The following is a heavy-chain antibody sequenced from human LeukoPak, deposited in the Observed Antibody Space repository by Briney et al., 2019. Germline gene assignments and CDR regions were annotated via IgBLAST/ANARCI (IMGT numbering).Heavy chain of an antibody. CDR1: GGSISSYY. V-gene: IGHV4-59*01. J-gene: IGHJ3*02. CDR3: ARGDNDSSGYYIRDSLDAFDI. Sequence: SETLSLTCTVSGGSISSYYWSWIRQPPGKGLEWIGYIYYSGSTNYNPSLKSRVTISVDTSKNQFSLKLSSVTAADTAVYYCARGDNDSSGYYIRDSLDAFDIWGQGTMVTVSS. CDR2: IYYSGST. D-gene: IGHD3-22*01.